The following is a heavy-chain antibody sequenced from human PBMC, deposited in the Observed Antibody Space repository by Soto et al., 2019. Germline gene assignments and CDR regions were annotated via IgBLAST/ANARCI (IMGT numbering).Heavy chain of an antibody. CDR1: GYTFTDHS. J-gene: IGHJ4*02. D-gene: IGHD5-12*01. V-gene: IGHV1-2*02. Sequence: QVHLVQSGAEVKKPGASVKVSCKASGYTFTDHSLHWVRQAPGQGLEWMGWINPHSGVTVSAENFEGRITLTRDTSINASFMEIGWLTSDAAAIYYCALRMSTITDFHYWGQGTLLTVSS. CDR2: INPHSGVT. CDR3: ALRMSTITDFHY.